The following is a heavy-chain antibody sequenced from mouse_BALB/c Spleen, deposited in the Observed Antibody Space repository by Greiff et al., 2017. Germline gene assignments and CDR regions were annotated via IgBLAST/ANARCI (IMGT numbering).Heavy chain of an antibody. CDR1: GFSLTSYD. D-gene: IGHD3-2*01. Sequence: QVHVKQSGPGLVAPSQSLSITCTVSGFSLTSYDISWIRQPPGKGLEWLGVIWTGGGTNYNSAFMSRLSISKDNSKSQVFLKMNSLQTDDTAIYYCVRSDSSGYYAMDYWGQGTSVTVSS. CDR3: VRSDSSGYYAMDY. V-gene: IGHV2-9-2*01. J-gene: IGHJ4*01. CDR2: IWTGGGT.